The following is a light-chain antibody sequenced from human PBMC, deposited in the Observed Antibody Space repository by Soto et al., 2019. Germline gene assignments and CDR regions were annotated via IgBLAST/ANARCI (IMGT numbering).Light chain of an antibody. Sequence: ESVLTQSPGTRSLSPGERATLSCRASQSVTINYLAWYQQKPGQAPRLLVYGASTRATGIPDRFSGSGSGTDFTLTINRLEPEDFAVYYCQQYGSSPFTFGPGTKVDIK. CDR1: QSVTINY. V-gene: IGKV3-20*01. J-gene: IGKJ3*01. CDR2: GAS. CDR3: QQYGSSPFT.